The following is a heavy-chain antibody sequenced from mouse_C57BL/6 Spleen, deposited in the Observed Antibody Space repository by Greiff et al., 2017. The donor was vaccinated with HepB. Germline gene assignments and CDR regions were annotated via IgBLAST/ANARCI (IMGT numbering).Heavy chain of an antibody. CDR3: ARAYYSNYEGYAMDY. D-gene: IGHD2-5*01. CDR2: IYWDDDK. Sequence: QVTLKESGPGILQSSQTLSLTCSFSGFSLSTSGMGVSWIRQPSGKGLEWLAHIYWDDDKRYNPSLKSRLTISKDTSRNQVFLKITSVDTADTATYYCARAYYSNYEGYAMDYWGQGTSVTVSS. V-gene: IGHV8-12*01. J-gene: IGHJ4*01. CDR1: GFSLSTSGMG.